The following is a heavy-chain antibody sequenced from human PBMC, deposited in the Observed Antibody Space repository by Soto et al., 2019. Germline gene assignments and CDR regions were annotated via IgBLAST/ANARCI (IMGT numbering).Heavy chain of an antibody. J-gene: IGHJ3*02. V-gene: IGHV3-11*01. Sequence: GGSLRLSCEASGFTFSDYYMSWIRQAPGKGLEWISYISSSGSSIYYADSVKGRFTISRDNAKNSLFLQMNSLRAEDTAEYYRAGMGANDAFDIWGQGTMVTVSS. CDR1: GFTFSDYY. CDR3: AGMGANDAFDI. CDR2: ISSSGSSI. D-gene: IGHD1-26*01.